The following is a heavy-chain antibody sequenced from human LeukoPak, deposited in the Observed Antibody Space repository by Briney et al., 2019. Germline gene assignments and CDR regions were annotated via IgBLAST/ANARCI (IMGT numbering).Heavy chain of an antibody. Sequence: SVKVSCKASGGTFSTYAINWVRQAPGQGLEWMGGIIPIFGTANYAQKFQGRVTITAVESMTTAYMELSSLRSEDTAVYYCARGWLAETTVVTPYNYWGQGTLVTVSS. D-gene: IGHD4-23*01. CDR2: IIPIFGTA. CDR1: GGTFSTYA. V-gene: IGHV1-69*01. J-gene: IGHJ4*02. CDR3: ARGWLAETTVVTPYNY.